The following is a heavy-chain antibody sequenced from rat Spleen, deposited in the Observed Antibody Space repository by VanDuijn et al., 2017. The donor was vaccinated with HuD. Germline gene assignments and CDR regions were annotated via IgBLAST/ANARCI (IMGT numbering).Heavy chain of an antibody. D-gene: IGHD1-2*01. V-gene: IGHV5-29*01. CDR1: GITFNNYW. CDR3: ATNPDHLITIAAVGVMDA. J-gene: IGHJ4*01. Sequence: EVQLVESGGGRVQPGRSLKLSCVASGITFNNYWMTWVRQAPTKGLEWVATISSDGGRNYYRDSVKGRVTISRDNAKSTLYLQMDSLRSEDTATYYCATNPDHLITIAAVGVMDAWGQGASVTVSS. CDR2: ISSDGGRN.